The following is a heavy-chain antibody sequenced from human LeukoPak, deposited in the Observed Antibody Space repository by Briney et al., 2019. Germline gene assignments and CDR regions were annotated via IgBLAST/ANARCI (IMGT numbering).Heavy chain of an antibody. V-gene: IGHV2-26*01. J-gene: IGHJ4*02. Sequence: ESGPTLVNPTETLTLTCTVSGFSLSNARMGVSWIRQPPGKALEWLAHIFSNDEKSYSTSLKSRLTISKDTSKSQVVLTMTNMDPVDTATYYCARILTDTINWYFDYWGQGTLVTVSS. D-gene: IGHD1-1*01. CDR1: GFSLSNARMG. CDR3: ARILTDTINWYFDY. CDR2: IFSNDEK.